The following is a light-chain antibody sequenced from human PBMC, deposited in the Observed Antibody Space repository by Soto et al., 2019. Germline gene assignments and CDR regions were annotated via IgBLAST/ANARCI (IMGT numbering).Light chain of an antibody. Sequence: DIQMTQSPSTLSASVGDRVTITCRASQSISYWLAWYQQKPGKAPKLLIYKASTLKSGVPSRFSGSGSGTELTRTVSRLHPDDFATYYCQHYTSYSEAFGQGTKVDIK. J-gene: IGKJ1*01. V-gene: IGKV1-5*03. CDR3: QHYTSYSEA. CDR1: QSISYW. CDR2: KAS.